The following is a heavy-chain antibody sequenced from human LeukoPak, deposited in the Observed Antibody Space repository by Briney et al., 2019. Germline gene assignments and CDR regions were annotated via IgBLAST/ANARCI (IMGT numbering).Heavy chain of an antibody. CDR3: ARHSRTYYDFWSGSIDDAFDI. CDR2: IYPGDSDT. Sequence: GESLKISCKGSGYSFTSYWIGWVRQMPGKGLEWMGIIYPGDSDTRYSPSFQGQVIISADKSISTACLQWSSLKASDTAMYYCARHSRTYYDFWSGSIDDAFDIWGQGTMVTVSS. V-gene: IGHV5-51*01. CDR1: GYSFTSYW. D-gene: IGHD3-3*01. J-gene: IGHJ3*02.